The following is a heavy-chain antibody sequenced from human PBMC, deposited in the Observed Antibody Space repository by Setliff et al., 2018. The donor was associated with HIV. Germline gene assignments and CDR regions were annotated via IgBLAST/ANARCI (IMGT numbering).Heavy chain of an antibody. J-gene: IGHJ6*03. CDR2: IYNSGNP. D-gene: IGHD6-13*01. CDR3: ARSIAGTGFNYYYFMDV. CDR1: GGSLTFGAYY. V-gene: IGHV4-31*03. Sequence: PSETLSLTCTVSGGSLTFGAYYWSWIRQHPGKGLEWIGYIYNSGNPYYHPPLESRGTISVDMSKNQFSLNLSSVTAADTAVYYCARSIAGTGFNYYYFMDVWGKGTTVTVS.